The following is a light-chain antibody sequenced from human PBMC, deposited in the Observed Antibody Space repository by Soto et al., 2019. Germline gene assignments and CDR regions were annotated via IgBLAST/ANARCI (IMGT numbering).Light chain of an antibody. CDR2: DVS. Sequence: QSVLTQPRSVSGSPGQSVTISCTGTSSDVGGYNYVSWYQQHPGKAPKLMIYDVSKRPSGVPDCFSGSKSGNTASLAIRGLRSEDEGDYYCAAWDDSLSGPVFGGGTKLTVL. J-gene: IGLJ3*02. CDR3: AAWDDSLSGPV. CDR1: SSDVGGYNY. V-gene: IGLV2-11*01.